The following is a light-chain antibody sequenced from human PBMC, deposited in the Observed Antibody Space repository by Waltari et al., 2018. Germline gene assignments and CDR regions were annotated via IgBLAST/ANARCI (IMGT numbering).Light chain of an antibody. J-gene: IGLJ2*01. V-gene: IGLV1-44*01. CDR2: SNQ. Sequence: QSVLTQPPSASGPPGQRVTFSCAGGSSNIGSNTVNWYQQLPGTAPRLLIYSNQPRPAGVPDRFTGSKSGTSASLAIMGLQADDEADYYWASWDDSLDVLLFGGGTKLTVL. CDR1: SSNIGSNT. CDR3: ASWDDSLDVLL.